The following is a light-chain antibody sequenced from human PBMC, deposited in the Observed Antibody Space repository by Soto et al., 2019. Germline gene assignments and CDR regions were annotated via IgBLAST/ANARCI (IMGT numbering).Light chain of an antibody. CDR1: QSVSSN. CDR2: GAS. Sequence: IVMTQSPATLSVSPGERATLSCRASQSVSSNLAWYQQKPGQAPRFLIYGASTRATGIPARFSGSGSGTEFTLTISSLQSEDFAVYYCQQYNNWPFTFGGGTKVEMK. J-gene: IGKJ4*01. V-gene: IGKV3-15*01. CDR3: QQYNNWPFT.